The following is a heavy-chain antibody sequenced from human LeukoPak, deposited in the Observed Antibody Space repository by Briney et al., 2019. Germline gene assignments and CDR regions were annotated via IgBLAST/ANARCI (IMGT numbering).Heavy chain of an antibody. D-gene: IGHD3-22*01. V-gene: IGHV1-18*01. CDR3: ARDPVYYYDSSGYYYKTNWFDP. Sequence: ASVKVSCKASGYTFTSYGISWVRQAPGQGLELMGWISAYNGNTNYAQKLQGRVTMTTDTSTSTAYMELRSLRSDDTAVYYCARDPVYYYDSSGYYYKTNWFDPWGQGTLVTVSS. CDR1: GYTFTSYG. J-gene: IGHJ5*02. CDR2: ISAYNGNT.